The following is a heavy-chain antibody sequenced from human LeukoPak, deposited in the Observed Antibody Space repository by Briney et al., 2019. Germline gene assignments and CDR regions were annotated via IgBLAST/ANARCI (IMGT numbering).Heavy chain of an antibody. D-gene: IGHD2-2*01. J-gene: IGHJ4*02. CDR3: ATLPPVAVVVPAATIPSGPGDY. CDR1: GYTFTDYY. V-gene: IGHV1-69-2*01. CDR2: VDHEDGET. Sequence: ASVKISCKVSGYTFTDYYMHWVQQAPGKGLEWMGLVDHEDGETIYAEKFQGRVTITADTSTDTAYMELSSLRSEDTAVYYCATLPPVAVVVPAATIPSGPGDYWGQGTLVTVSS.